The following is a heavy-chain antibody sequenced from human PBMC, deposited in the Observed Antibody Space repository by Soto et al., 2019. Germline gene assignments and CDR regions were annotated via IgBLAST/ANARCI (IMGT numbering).Heavy chain of an antibody. CDR2: IRSKANSYAT. V-gene: IGHV3-73*01. CDR1: GFTFSGSA. D-gene: IGHD1-1*01. Sequence: GGSLRLSCAASGFTFSGSAMHWVRQASGKGLEWVGRIRSKANSYATAYAASVKGRFTISRDDSKNTAYLQMNGLKTEDTAVYYCTGNLDGYNRIYYFDYWGQGTLVTVSS. J-gene: IGHJ4*02. CDR3: TGNLDGYNRIYYFDY.